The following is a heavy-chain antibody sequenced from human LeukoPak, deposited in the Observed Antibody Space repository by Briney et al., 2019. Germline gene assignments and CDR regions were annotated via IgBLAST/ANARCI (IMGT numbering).Heavy chain of an antibody. CDR1: GFTFSSYW. CDR3: GKEILLWFGELFGAFDI. J-gene: IGHJ3*02. CDR2: IKQDGSEK. Sequence: PGGSLRLSCAASGFTFSSYWMSWVRQAPGKGLEWVANIKQDGSEKYYVDSVKGRFTISRDNAKNSLYLQMNSLRAEDTAVYYCGKEILLWFGELFGAFDIWGQGKMATVSS. D-gene: IGHD3-10*01. V-gene: IGHV3-7*03.